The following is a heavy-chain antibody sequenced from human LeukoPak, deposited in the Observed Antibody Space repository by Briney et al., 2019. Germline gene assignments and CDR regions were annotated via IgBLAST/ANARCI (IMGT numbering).Heavy chain of an antibody. CDR2: IIPIFGTA. V-gene: IGHV1-69*05. J-gene: IGHJ6*03. CDR3: ARDRPFDQLPLSGYMDV. CDR1: GGTFSSYA. D-gene: IGHD2-2*01. Sequence: ASVKVSCKASGGTFSSYAISWVRQAPGQGLEWMGRIIPIFGTANYAQKFQGRVTITTDEFTSTAYMELSSLRSEDTAVYYCARDRPFDQLPLSGYMDVWGKGTTVTVSS.